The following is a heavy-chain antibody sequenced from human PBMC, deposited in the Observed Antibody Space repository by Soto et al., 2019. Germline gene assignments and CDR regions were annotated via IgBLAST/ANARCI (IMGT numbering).Heavy chain of an antibody. CDR1: GFTFSSYG. J-gene: IGHJ5*02. CDR3: AKDIRAYYDILTGYDNWFDP. D-gene: IGHD3-9*01. V-gene: IGHV3-30*18. CDR2: ISYDGSNK. Sequence: GGALRLSCAASGFTFSSYGMHWVRQAPGKGLEWVAVISYDGSNKYYADSVKGRFTISRDNSKNTLYLQMNSLRAEDTAVYYCAKDIRAYYDILTGYDNWFDPWGQGTLVTVSS.